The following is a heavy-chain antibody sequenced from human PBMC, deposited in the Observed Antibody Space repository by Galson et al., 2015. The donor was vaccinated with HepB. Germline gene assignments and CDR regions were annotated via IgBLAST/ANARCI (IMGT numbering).Heavy chain of an antibody. D-gene: IGHD6-13*01. CDR3: AKDDVVAAAGTGRYFDY. V-gene: IGHV3-23*01. Sequence: SLRLSCAASGFTFSSYAMSWVRQAPGKGLEWVSAISGSGGSTYYADSVKGRFTISRDNSKNTLYLQMNSLRAEDTAVYYCAKDDVVAAAGTGRYFDYWGQGTLVTVSS. CDR1: GFTFSSYA. CDR2: ISGSGGST. J-gene: IGHJ4*02.